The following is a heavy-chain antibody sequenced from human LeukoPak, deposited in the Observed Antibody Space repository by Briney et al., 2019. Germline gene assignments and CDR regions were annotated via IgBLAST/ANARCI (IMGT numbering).Heavy chain of an antibody. J-gene: IGHJ4*02. CDR1: GFTFSDYY. D-gene: IGHD5-12*01. CDR2: IYNSGSTI. CDR3: ARGRYSNTW. V-gene: IGHV3-11*01. Sequence: GGSLRLSCAASGFTFSDYYMTWIRQVPGKGLEWVSSIYNSGSTIAYADSVKGRFTISRDNAKNSLFLQMSSLRVEDTAVYYCARGRYSNTWWGQGTLVTVSS.